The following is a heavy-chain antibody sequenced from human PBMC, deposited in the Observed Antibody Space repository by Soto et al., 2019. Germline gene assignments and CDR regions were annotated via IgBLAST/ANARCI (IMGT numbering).Heavy chain of an antibody. CDR2: ISGSGGST. CDR1: GFTFSSYA. CDR3: AKGGDYKGVELDY. V-gene: IGHV3-23*01. J-gene: IGHJ4*02. D-gene: IGHD4-17*01. Sequence: EVQLLESGGGLVQPGGSLRLSCAASGFTFSSYAMSWVRQAPGKGLEWVSAISGSGGSTYYADSVKGRFTISRDNPKNTLYLQMNSLRADDTAVYYCAKGGDYKGVELDYWGQGTLVTVSS.